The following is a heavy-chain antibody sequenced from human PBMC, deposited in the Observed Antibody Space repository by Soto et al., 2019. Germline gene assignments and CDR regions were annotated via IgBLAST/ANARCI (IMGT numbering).Heavy chain of an antibody. V-gene: IGHV3-21*01. CDR1: GFPFSRFG. Sequence: EVQLVESGGGLVKPGGSLRLSCVASGFPFSRFGVNWVRQVPGKGLEWVASISANSNYIYYIESVKGRFTISRDNARNSLFLQMKSLRVEDTALYYCASEGAGDGMDVWGQGTTVTVSS. CDR3: ASEGAGDGMDV. D-gene: IGHD3-10*01. CDR2: ISANSNYI. J-gene: IGHJ6*02.